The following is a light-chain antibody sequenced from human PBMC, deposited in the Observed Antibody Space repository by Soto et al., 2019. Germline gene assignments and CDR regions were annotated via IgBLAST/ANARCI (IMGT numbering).Light chain of an antibody. CDR3: QPYNNWWT. CDR1: QSVSSN. Sequence: SHSPGTLSLSRGERATLSCRATQSVSSNLAWYLQKPGHAPMLLIYGASTRAPGIPARFSGSGSGTEFIIIISRVEAEVFVVYCRQPYNNWWTFGQGTKVDIK. CDR2: GAS. V-gene: IGKV3-15*01. J-gene: IGKJ1*01.